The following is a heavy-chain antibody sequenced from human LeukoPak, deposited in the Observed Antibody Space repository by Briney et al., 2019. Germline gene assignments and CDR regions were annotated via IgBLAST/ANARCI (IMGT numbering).Heavy chain of an antibody. CDR2: INPNSGGR. D-gene: IGHD6-13*01. V-gene: IGHV1-2*02. CDR1: GYTFTGYY. J-gene: IGHJ5*02. CDR3: ARDVAAAGTEYNWFDP. Sequence: ASVKVSCKASGYTFTGYYMHWVRQAPGQGLEWMGWINPNSGGRNYAQKFQGRVTMTRDTSISTAYMELRRLISDDTAVYYCARDVAAAGTEYNWFDPWGQGTLVTVSS.